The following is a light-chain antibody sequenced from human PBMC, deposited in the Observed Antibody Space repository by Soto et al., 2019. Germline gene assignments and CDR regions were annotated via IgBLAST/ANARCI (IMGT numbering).Light chain of an antibody. CDR2: KAS. V-gene: IGKV1-5*03. Sequence: DIQMPQSPSILSASVGDRVTITCRASQSISSWLAWYQQKPGTAPNLLIHKASHLESGVPSRFRCSGSGTEFTLTISSLPPGDFATYDCQHYNTYPWTFGQGTKVEIK. CDR3: QHYNTYPWT. CDR1: QSISSW. J-gene: IGKJ1*01.